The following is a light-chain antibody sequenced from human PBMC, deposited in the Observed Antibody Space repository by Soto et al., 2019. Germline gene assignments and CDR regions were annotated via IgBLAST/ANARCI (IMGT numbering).Light chain of an antibody. J-gene: IGKJ4*01. Sequence: DIVMTQSPATLSVSPGERATLSCRASQSVSSNLAWYQQKPGQAPRPLIYGASTRATGIPARFSGRGSGTMFTLTISSLQSEDFGVYYCQQYNHWPLTFGGGTKVEIK. CDR3: QQYNHWPLT. CDR2: GAS. CDR1: QSVSSN. V-gene: IGKV3-15*01.